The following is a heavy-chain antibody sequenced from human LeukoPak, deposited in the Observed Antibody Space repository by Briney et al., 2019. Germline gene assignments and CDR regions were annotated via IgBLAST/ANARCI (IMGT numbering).Heavy chain of an antibody. D-gene: IGHD2-2*01. CDR3: ARCGSSSTSCSPAY. J-gene: IGHJ4*02. CDR1: GGTFSSYA. CDR2: IIPIFGTA. V-gene: IGHV1-69*05. Sequence: SVKVSCKASGGTFSSYAISWVRQAPGQGLEWMGRIIPIFGTANYAQKFQGGVTITTDESTGTAYMELSSLRSEDTAVYYCARCGSSSTSCSPAYWGQGTLVTVSS.